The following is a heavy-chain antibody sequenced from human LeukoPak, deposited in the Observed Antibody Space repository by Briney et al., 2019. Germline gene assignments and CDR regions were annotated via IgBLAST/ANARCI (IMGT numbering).Heavy chain of an antibody. D-gene: IGHD6-13*01. V-gene: IGHV5-51*01. CDR2: IYPGDSDT. J-gene: IGHJ4*02. CDR3: ARHVGSSWSLEPLELDY. Sequence: GESLKISCKGSGYSFTSYWIGWVRQMPGKGLEWMGIIYPGDSDTRYSPSFQGQVTISADKSISTAYLQWSSLKASDTAMYYCARHVGSSWSLEPLELDYWGQGTLVTVSS. CDR1: GYSFTSYW.